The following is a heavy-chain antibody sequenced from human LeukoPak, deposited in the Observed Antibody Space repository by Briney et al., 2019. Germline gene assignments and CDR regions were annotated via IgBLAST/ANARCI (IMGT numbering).Heavy chain of an antibody. D-gene: IGHD5-18*01. V-gene: IGHV3-23*01. Sequence: GGSLRLSCAASGFTFSTYAMSWVRQAPGKGLEWVSVISSSGHSTHYADSVKGRFTISRDNSKNTVYLQMNSLRAEDTAVYYCAKDPGIKAMVNSYYYYKAVWGKGPGSPSP. J-gene: IGHJ6*03. CDR1: GFTFSTYA. CDR2: ISSSGHST. CDR3: AKDPGIKAMVNSYYYYKAV.